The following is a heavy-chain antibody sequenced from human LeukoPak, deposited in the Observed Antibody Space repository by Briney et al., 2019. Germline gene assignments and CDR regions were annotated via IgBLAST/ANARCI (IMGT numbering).Heavy chain of an antibody. CDR1: GYTFTSYH. J-gene: IGHJ4*02. D-gene: IGHD1-14*01. CDR2: MNPNNSDI. Sequence: GASVKVSCKASGYTFTSYHINWVRQATGQGLEWVGWMNPNNSDIGYAQKFQGRVTMTRNTSIGTAYMELSSLRSEDTAIYYCVRVPPETTTYAFWGLGTLVTVSS. V-gene: IGHV1-8*01. CDR3: VRVPPETTTYAF.